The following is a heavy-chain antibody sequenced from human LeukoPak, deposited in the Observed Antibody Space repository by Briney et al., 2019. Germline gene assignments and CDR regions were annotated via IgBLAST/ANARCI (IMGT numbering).Heavy chain of an antibody. V-gene: IGHV3-48*01. D-gene: IGHD6-13*01. J-gene: IGHJ4*02. Sequence: PGGSLRLSCVASGFTFSSYSMNWVRLAPGRGLEWISYISSSASTIFYADSVKGRATISRDSAKNSLYLQMNSLRAEDTAVYYCARGEPYSSSWYSNFDYWGQGTLVTVSS. CDR1: GFTFSSYS. CDR2: ISSSASTI. CDR3: ARGEPYSSSWYSNFDY.